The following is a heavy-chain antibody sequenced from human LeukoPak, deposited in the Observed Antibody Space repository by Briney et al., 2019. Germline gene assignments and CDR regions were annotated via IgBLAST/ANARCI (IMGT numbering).Heavy chain of an antibody. J-gene: IGHJ3*01. CDR2: IYPGDSDT. CDR3: ARQKYSSGHDGFDV. D-gene: IGHD6-19*01. Sequence: GQSLKISCKVSGYTFSTYWIGWVRQMAGKGLEWRGIIYPGDSDTRYNPSFQGQVTISADKSINTAYLQWSSLKASATGIYYCARQKYSSGHDGFDVWGQGTMVTVSS. CDR1: GYTFSTYW. V-gene: IGHV5-51*01.